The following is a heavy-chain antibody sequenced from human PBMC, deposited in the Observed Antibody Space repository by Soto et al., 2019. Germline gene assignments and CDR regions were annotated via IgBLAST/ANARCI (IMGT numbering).Heavy chain of an antibody. CDR3: ARDRDGEMAIDY. J-gene: IGHJ4*02. CDR2: IKQDGSEK. D-gene: IGHD5-12*01. V-gene: IGHV3-7*03. Sequence: PGGSRGRSCAASGFTFRSNGICWVRKAPGKGLEWVANIKQDGSEKYYVDSVKGRFTISRDNAKNSLYLQMNSLRAEDTAVYYCARDRDGEMAIDYWGQGTLVTVSS. CDR1: GFTFRSNG.